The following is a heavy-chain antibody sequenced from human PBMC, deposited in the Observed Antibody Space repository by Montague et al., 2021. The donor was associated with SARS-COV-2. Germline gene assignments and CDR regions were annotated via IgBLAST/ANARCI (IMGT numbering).Heavy chain of an antibody. D-gene: IGHD3-22*01. V-gene: IGHV4-39*02. J-gene: IGHJ3*01. CDR1: GGSITNNIDY. CDR3: ARLKRYFDSSGSPSAFDF. Sequence: ETLSLTCTVSGGSITNNIDYWAWIRQPPGKGLEWIGSIYYTGNTYYNPSLKSRVTISVVTSKNHFTLKLSSVTAAETAVSYCARLKRYFDSSGSPSAFDFWGQGTKVTVSS. CDR2: IYYTGNT.